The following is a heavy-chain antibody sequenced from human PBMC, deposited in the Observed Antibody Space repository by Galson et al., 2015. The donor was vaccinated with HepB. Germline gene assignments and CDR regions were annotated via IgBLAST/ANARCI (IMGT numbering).Heavy chain of an antibody. J-gene: IGHJ4*02. Sequence: SLRLSCAASGFIFSSFAIYWVRQAPGKGLEWVAFISYDGNNKYYADSVRGRFTISRDNSKNTVYLQMNSLRAEDTAVYYCAKARGNSGWYGSLAYWGQGTVVTVSS. V-gene: IGHV3-30-3*01. CDR2: ISYDGNNK. CDR3: AKARGNSGWYGSLAY. D-gene: IGHD6-19*01. CDR1: GFIFSSFA.